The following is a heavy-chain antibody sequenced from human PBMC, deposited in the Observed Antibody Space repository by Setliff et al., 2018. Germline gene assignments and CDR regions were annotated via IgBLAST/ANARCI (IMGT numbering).Heavy chain of an antibody. D-gene: IGHD2-8*01. Sequence: PGGSLRLSCAASGFTFSNYWMHWVRQAPGKGLEWVGRVKSNTDGGAIDYAAPVKGRFTISRDDSKNTVFLQMNSLKIEDTAVYYCGHNADFIGTFNTWGQGTMVTVSS. CDR3: GHNADFIGTFNT. V-gene: IGHV3-15*01. CDR2: VKSNTDGGAI. J-gene: IGHJ3*01. CDR1: GFTFSNYW.